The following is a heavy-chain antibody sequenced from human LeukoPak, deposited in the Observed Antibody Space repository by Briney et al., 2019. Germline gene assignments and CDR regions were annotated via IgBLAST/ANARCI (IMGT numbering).Heavy chain of an antibody. D-gene: IGHD2-2*01. CDR2: INSYSGGT. Sequence: GASVKVSCKASGFTFSDYYIHWVRQAPGHGLEWMGWINSYSGGTNYAEKFQGRVAMTRDTSISTAYMELSSLRSDDTAVYYCARATGNVPRQDWGQGTLVTVSS. CDR1: GFTFSDYY. V-gene: IGHV1-2*02. J-gene: IGHJ4*02. CDR3: ARATGNVPRQD.